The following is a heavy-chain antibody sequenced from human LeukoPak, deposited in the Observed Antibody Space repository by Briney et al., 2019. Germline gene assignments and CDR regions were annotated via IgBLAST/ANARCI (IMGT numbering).Heavy chain of an antibody. J-gene: IGHJ4*02. CDR3: AADDQQSIL. CDR1: QFTFSNSA. CDR2: IVVGSGHT. D-gene: IGHD2/OR15-2a*01. V-gene: IGHV1-58*01. Sequence: ASVKVSCKASQFTFSNSAFQWVRQARGQRLEWMGWIVVGSGHTNYAQRFQERVTITRDMSTKTVYMELSSLKSEDTAVYYCAADDQQSILWGQGTLVAVSS.